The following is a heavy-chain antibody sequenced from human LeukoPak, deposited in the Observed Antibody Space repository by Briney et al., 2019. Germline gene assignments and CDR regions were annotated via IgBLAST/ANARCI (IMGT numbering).Heavy chain of an antibody. Sequence: SVKVSCKASGGTFSSYAISWVRQAPGQGLERMGGIIPIFGTANYAQKFQGRVTITADESTSTAYMELSSLRSEDTAVYYCARDLLSPGVTTGVDAFDIWGQGTMVTVSS. J-gene: IGHJ3*02. CDR3: ARDLLSPGVTTGVDAFDI. D-gene: IGHD4-17*01. CDR1: GGTFSSYA. CDR2: IIPIFGTA. V-gene: IGHV1-69*01.